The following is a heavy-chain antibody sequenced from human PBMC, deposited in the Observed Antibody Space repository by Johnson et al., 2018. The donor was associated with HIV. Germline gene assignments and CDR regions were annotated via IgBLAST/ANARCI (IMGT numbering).Heavy chain of an antibody. CDR2: ISYDGSNK. J-gene: IGHJ3*02. D-gene: IGHD4-17*01. Sequence: QVQLVESGGGVVQPGRSLRLSCAASGFTFSSYAMHWVRQAPGKGLEWVAVISYDGSNKYYADSVKGRFTISRDNSKNTLYLQMNSLRAEDTAVYYCARPSVITTWTTTPWAFDIWGQGTMVTVSS. CDR3: ARPSVITTWTTTPWAFDI. CDR1: GFTFSSYA. V-gene: IGHV3-30-3*01.